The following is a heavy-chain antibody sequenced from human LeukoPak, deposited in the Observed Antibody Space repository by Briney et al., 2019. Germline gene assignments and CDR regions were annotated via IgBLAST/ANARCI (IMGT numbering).Heavy chain of an antibody. V-gene: IGHV3-23*01. CDR2: LSYTGIRT. D-gene: IGHD3-3*01. CDR3: ALFGVITGYGMDV. Sequence: GGSLRLSCAASGFTFSNYAMDWVRQAPGKGLEWVSGLSYTGIRTYYADSVKGRFTISRDKSKNILYLQMNSLRAEDTAAYYCALFGVITGYGMDVWGQGTTVTVSS. CDR1: GFTFSNYA. J-gene: IGHJ6*02.